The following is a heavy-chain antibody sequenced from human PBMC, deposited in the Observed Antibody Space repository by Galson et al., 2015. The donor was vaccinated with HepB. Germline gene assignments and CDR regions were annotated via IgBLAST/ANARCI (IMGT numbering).Heavy chain of an antibody. CDR1: GYSFFSYW. Sequence: QSGAEVKKPGESLKISCKGSGYSFFSYWVAWGRQMPGKGLEWMGIIYPGDSDTRYSPSFQGQVTISADKSISTAYLQWSSLKASDTAMYYCARSRSYLDVFDIWGQGTMVTVSS. CDR2: IYPGDSDT. D-gene: IGHD1-26*01. V-gene: IGHV5-51*03. J-gene: IGHJ3*02. CDR3: ARSRSYLDVFDI.